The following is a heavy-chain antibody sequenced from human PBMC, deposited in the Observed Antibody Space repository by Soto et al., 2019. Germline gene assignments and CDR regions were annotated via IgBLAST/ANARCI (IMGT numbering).Heavy chain of an antibody. Sequence: EVQLLESGGGLVQPGGCLRLSCAASGFTFSNYAMSWVRQAPGKGLEWVSSISGSGDSTYYADSVKGRFTISRDRSKNTLYLQMNSLRAEDTAVYHCEGSWTWGQGTMVTVSS. CDR3: EGSWT. J-gene: IGHJ3*01. V-gene: IGHV3-23*01. CDR1: GFTFSNYA. CDR2: ISGSGDST. D-gene: IGHD5-12*01.